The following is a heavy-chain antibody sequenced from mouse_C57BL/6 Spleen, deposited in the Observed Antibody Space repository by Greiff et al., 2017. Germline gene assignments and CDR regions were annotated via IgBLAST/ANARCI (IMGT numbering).Heavy chain of an antibody. J-gene: IGHJ2*01. CDR1: GYTFTSYW. V-gene: IGHV1-55*01. D-gene: IGHD3-2*02. CDR2: IYPGSGST. Sequence: VKLQESGAELVKPGASVKMSCKASGYTFTSYWITWVKQRPGQGLEWIGDIYPGSGSTNYNEKFKSKATLTVDTSSSTAYMQLSSLTSEDSAVYYCARDSSGYFDYWGQGTTLTVSS. CDR3: ARDSSGYFDY.